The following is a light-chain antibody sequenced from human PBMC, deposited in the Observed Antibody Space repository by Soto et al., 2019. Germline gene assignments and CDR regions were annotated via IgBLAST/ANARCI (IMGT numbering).Light chain of an antibody. CDR1: QGISSY. Sequence: AIRMTQSPSSFSASTGDRVTITCRASQGISSYLAWYQQKPGKAPKLLIYKASSLESGVPSRFSGSGSGTEFTLTISSLQPDDFATYYCLQYNTYRAFGQGTKVDIK. CDR2: KAS. CDR3: LQYNTYRA. V-gene: IGKV1-8*01. J-gene: IGKJ1*01.